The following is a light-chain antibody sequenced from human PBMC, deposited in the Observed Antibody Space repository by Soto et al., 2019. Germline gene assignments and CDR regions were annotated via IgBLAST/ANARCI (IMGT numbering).Light chain of an antibody. J-gene: IGKJ4*01. CDR1: QSVSSY. V-gene: IGKV3-20*01. CDR3: QQYGSPHLT. CDR2: GAS. Sequence: ENVLTQSPGTLSLSPGERATLSCRASQSVSSYLAWYQQKPGQAPRLLMYGASSRATGIPDRFSGSGSGTDFTLTISILEPEDFAVYYCQQYGSPHLTFGGGTRVEIK.